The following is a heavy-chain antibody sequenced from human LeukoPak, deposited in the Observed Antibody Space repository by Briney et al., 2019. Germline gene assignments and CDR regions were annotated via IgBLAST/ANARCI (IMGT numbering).Heavy chain of an antibody. D-gene: IGHD3-16*01. J-gene: IGHJ4*02. V-gene: IGHV1-2*02. Sequence: ASVKVSCKTSGYRVTDDYMHWVRQAPGQGLEWMGWINPDSGFTNYAPKFQGRVIMTRDTSISTAYMEVRRLRYDDTAMYYCPPTSEAYTSNWSVWGQGTLVTVSP. CDR1: GYRVTDDY. CDR2: INPDSGFT. CDR3: PPTSEAYTSNWSV.